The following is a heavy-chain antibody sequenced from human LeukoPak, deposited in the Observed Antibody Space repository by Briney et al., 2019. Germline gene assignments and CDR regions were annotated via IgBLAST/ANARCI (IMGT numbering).Heavy chain of an antibody. V-gene: IGHV1-24*01. CDR1: GYTLTELS. CDR2: FDPEDGET. D-gene: IGHD1-1*01. Sequence: AAVKVSCKVSGYTLTELSMHWVRQAPGKGLEWMGGFDPEDGETIYAQKFQGRVTMTEDTSTDTAYMELSSLRSEDTAVYYCATESPKLHKEEGFDPWGQGTLVTVSS. CDR3: ATESPKLHKEEGFDP. J-gene: IGHJ5*02.